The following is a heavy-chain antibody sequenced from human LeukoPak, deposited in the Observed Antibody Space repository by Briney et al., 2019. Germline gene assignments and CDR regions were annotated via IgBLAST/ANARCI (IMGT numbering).Heavy chain of an antibody. J-gene: IGHJ5*02. V-gene: IGHV4-38-2*02. CDR3: ARVPGPNWFDP. CDR2: IYHSGST. D-gene: IGHD1-14*01. Sequence: SETLSLTCTVSGYSISSGYYWGWIRPPPGKGLEWIGSIYHSGSTYFNPSLKSRVTISVDTSKNQFSLKLSSVTAADTAVYYCARVPGPNWFDPWGQGTLVTVSS. CDR1: GYSISSGYY.